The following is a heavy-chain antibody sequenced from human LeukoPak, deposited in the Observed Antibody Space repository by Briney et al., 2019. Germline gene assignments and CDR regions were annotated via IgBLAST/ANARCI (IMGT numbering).Heavy chain of an antibody. V-gene: IGHV3-33*06. J-gene: IGHJ4*02. Sequence: PGGSLRLSRAASGFTFSSYGMHWVRQAPGKGLEGVAVIWYDGSNKYYADSVKGRFTISRDNSKNTLYLQMNSLRAEDTAVYYCAKGGPWELHAFDYWGQGTLVTVSS. CDR1: GFTFSSYG. CDR2: IWYDGSNK. CDR3: AKGGPWELHAFDY. D-gene: IGHD1-26*01.